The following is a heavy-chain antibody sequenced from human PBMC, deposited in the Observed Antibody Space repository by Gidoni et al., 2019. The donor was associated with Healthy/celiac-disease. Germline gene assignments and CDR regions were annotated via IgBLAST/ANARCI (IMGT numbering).Heavy chain of an antibody. V-gene: IGHV1-69*01. Sequence: QVQLVQSGAAVKKPGSSVKRSCKASGGTFSSYAISWVRQAPGQGLGWMGGTIPIFGTANYAQKFQGRVTITANDSTSTAYMELSGLRSEDTAVYYCARVLQLWPYHDAFDIWGQGTMVTVSS. CDR1: GGTFSSYA. CDR3: ARVLQLWPYHDAFDI. J-gene: IGHJ3*02. D-gene: IGHD5-18*01. CDR2: TIPIFGTA.